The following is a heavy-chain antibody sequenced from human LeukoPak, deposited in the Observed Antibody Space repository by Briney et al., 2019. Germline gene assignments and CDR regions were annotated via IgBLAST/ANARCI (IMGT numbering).Heavy chain of an antibody. D-gene: IGHD1-14*01. Sequence: GGSLRLYCPASGFTLSRYWMSWVRQDPGKGLEWAANINEDGGERHYVDTVKGRYTISRDNAKNSLYLRMHSLRAEDTAVYYCARGGNLENWGRGTLVTVSS. V-gene: IGHV3-7*01. CDR2: INEDGGER. CDR1: GFTLSRYW. CDR3: ARGGNLEN. J-gene: IGHJ4*02.